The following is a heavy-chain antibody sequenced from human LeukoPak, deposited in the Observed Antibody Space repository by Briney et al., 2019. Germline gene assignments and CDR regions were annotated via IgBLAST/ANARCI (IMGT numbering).Heavy chain of an antibody. Sequence: GGSLRLSCAASGFTLSSNYMSWVRQAPGKRLGWVSDIYSGGSTYNADSVQGRFTSSRYNYKNTLYLQMNSLRAEDTAVYYSARDYYYDSSGYSAFDFWGQGTLVTVSS. V-gene: IGHV3-53*01. CDR2: IYSGGST. D-gene: IGHD3-22*01. CDR1: GFTLSSNY. J-gene: IGHJ5*01. CDR3: ARDYYYDSSGYSAFDF.